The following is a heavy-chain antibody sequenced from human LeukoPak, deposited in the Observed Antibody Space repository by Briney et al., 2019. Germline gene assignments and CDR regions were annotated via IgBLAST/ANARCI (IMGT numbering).Heavy chain of an antibody. V-gene: IGHV3-33*01. CDR2: IWYDGSNK. CDR3: ARIENYSGAFDY. Sequence: GRSLRLSCGASGFTFSRYGMHWVRQAPGKGLEWAAIIWYDGSNKYYADSVKGRFTISRDNSKNTLYLQMNSLRAEDTAVYYCARIENYSGAFDYWGQGTLVTVSS. D-gene: IGHD1-7*01. CDR1: GFTFSRYG. J-gene: IGHJ4*02.